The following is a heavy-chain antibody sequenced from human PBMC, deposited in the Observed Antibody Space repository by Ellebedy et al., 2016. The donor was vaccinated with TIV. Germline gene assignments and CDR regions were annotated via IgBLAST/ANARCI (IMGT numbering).Heavy chain of an antibody. D-gene: IGHD3-10*01. CDR2: IYWDSGGT. J-gene: IGHJ5*02. Sequence: SLKISXAASGFTFNDYAMHWVRQAPGKGLEWVAAIYWDSGGTGYADSVKGRFTISRDNAKNTVFLQMKSLTAEDTAVYYCVRSFGRVFDPWGQGTLVTVSS. CDR1: GFTFNDYA. CDR3: VRSFGRVFDP. V-gene: IGHV3-9*01.